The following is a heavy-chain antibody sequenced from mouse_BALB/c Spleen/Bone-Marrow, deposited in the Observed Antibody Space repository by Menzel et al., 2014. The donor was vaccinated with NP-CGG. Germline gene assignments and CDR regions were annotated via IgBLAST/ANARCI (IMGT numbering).Heavy chain of an antibody. CDR3: TRPGYFDGSGPDAMDF. D-gene: IGHD3-1*01. CDR1: GYTFTSHW. J-gene: IGHJ4*01. V-gene: IGHV1-69*02. Sequence: QVQLQQSGAELVRPEASVKLSCKVSGYTFTSHWLNRVKQRPGQGLERIGNIYPSDSYTNYNQKFKDKATLTVDKPSSTSYMQLSSPTSEDSAVYYCTRPGYFDGSGPDAMDFWGQGTSVTGSS. CDR2: IYPSDSYT.